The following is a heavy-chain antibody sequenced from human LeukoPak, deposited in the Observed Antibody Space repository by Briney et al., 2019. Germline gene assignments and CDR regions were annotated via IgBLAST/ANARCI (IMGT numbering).Heavy chain of an antibody. Sequence: SETLSLTCTVYGGSFSGYYWSWIRQPPGKGLEWIGEINHNGNTNYNPSLKSRVTMSVDTSKNQFSLKLTSVTAADTAVYYCARNHYGHPLDYWGQGTLVTVSS. J-gene: IGHJ4*02. CDR3: ARNHYGHPLDY. CDR2: INHNGNT. D-gene: IGHD4-17*01. V-gene: IGHV4-34*01. CDR1: GGSFSGYY.